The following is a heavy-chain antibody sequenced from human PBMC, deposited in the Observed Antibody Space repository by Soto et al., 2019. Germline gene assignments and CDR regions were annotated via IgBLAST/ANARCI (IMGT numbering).Heavy chain of an antibody. J-gene: IGHJ4*02. D-gene: IGHD6-13*01. Sequence: ASVKVSCKASGYTFTSYAMHWVRQAPGQGLEWMGWINPNSGGTNYAQKFQGWVTMTRDTSISTAYMELSRLRSDDTAVYYCARGYSSWRGLPFVFDYGGKGPLVPVPS. CDR1: GYTFTSYA. V-gene: IGHV1-2*04. CDR3: ARGYSSWRGLPFVFDY. CDR2: INPNSGGT.